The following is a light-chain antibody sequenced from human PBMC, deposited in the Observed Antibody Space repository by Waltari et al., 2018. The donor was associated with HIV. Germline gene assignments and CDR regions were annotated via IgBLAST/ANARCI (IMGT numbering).Light chain of an antibody. CDR1: SGHTNYA. Sequence: QLVLTQSPSASASLGASVKLTCTLSSGHTNYAIAWHQQHPEKGPRYLMTLKRDGSHSKGDGIPDRFSGSSAGAERYLIIPSLQSEDEADYYCQTWGTGIQVFGGGTKVTVL. CDR2: LKRDGSH. V-gene: IGLV4-69*02. CDR3: QTWGTGIQV. J-gene: IGLJ3*02.